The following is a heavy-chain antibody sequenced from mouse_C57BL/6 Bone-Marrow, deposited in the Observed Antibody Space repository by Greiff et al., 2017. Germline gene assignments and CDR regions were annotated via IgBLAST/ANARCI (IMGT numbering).Heavy chain of an antibody. J-gene: IGHJ1*03. D-gene: IGHD1-2*01. CDR1: GYTFTNYW. Sequence: VQLQQSGADLVRPGTSVKMSCKASGYTFTNYWIGWAKQRPGHGLEWIGDIYPGGGYTNYNEKFKGKGTLTADKSSSTAYMQFSSLTSEDSAIYYCARYYGHWYFDVWGTGTTVTVSS. CDR2: IYPGGGYT. CDR3: ARYYGHWYFDV. V-gene: IGHV1-63*01.